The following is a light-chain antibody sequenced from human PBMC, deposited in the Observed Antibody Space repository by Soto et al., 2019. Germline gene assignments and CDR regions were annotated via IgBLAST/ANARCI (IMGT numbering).Light chain of an antibody. J-gene: IGKJ5*01. Sequence: ETMLTQSPATLSASPGERVILSCRATQSVTYNLAWYQQKPGQAPRLLIYGASTRATGIPARFSGSGSGTEFTLTISSLQSEDFAVYYCQQRDRWPITFGQGTRL. CDR1: QSVTYN. CDR2: GAS. CDR3: QQRDRWPIT. V-gene: IGKV3-15*01.